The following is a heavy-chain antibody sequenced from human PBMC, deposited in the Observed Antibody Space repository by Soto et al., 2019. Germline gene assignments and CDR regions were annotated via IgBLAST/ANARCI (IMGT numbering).Heavy chain of an antibody. Sequence: QITLKESGPTLVKPTQTLTLTCTFSGFSLSSDGAAVSWVRQPPGKALEWLALIYWDDDNRYSPSLKSRLTITKDTPNNQVVLTMTNMDPADTATYFCAHSDSRLSHSLDYWGQGSLVTVSS. CDR1: GFSLSSDGAA. D-gene: IGHD3-22*01. V-gene: IGHV2-5*02. CDR3: AHSDSRLSHSLDY. J-gene: IGHJ4*02. CDR2: IYWDDDN.